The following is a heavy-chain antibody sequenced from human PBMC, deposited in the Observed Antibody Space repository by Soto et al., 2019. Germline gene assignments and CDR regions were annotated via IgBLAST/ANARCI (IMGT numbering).Heavy chain of an antibody. CDR1: GGSFSDHY. CDR3: ARAPLIKSAEVKSFVDF. CDR2: IHHSGRS. V-gene: IGHV4-34*01. Sequence: SETLSLTXAVSGGSFSDHYWTWIRQPPDKGMEWIGEIHHSGRSHYNPSFKSRATISLDTSKNQFSLHLRSVTAADTALYYCARAPLIKSAEVKSFVDFWGQGTLVTVSS. D-gene: IGHD3-10*01. J-gene: IGHJ4*02.